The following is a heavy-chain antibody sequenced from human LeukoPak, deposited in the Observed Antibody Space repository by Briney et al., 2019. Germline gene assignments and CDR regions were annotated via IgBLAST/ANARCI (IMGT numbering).Heavy chain of an antibody. CDR1: GFTFSSYG. V-gene: IGHV3-33*01. J-gene: IGHJ4*02. CDR3: ARLHTVTTPGV. Sequence: GRSLRLSCAAPGFTFSSYGMHWVRQAPGKGLEWVAVIWYDGSNKYYADSVKGRFTISRDNSKNTLYLQMNSLRAEDTAVYYCARLHTVTTPGVWGQGTLVTVSS. CDR2: IWYDGSNK. D-gene: IGHD4-17*01.